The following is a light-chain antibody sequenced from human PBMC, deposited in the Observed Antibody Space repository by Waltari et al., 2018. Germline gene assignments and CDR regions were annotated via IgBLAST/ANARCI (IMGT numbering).Light chain of an antibody. J-gene: IGKJ1*01. V-gene: IGKV2-28*01. CDR3: MQGLQPPWT. Sequence: DIMVTQSPLSLPVTPGEPASISCTSTQSLLQSNGYDYLGWYLQKPGQAPQRLLYLGSNRASGVPDRLSGSGSGTNFTLKISRVEAEDVGVYYCMQGLQPPWTFGQGTKVEI. CDR1: QSLLQSNGYDY. CDR2: LGS.